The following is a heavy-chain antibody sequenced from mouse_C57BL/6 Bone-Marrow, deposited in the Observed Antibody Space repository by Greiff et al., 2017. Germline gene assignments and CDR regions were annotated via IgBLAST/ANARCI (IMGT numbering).Heavy chain of an antibody. J-gene: IGHJ1*03. CDR3: AHNTTVVAPRYCYV. CDR2: IYPGDGDT. V-gene: IGHV1-80*01. D-gene: IGHD1-1*01. Sequence: QVQLKQSGAELVKPGASVKISCKASGYAFCSYWMNWVKQRPGKGLEWIGQIYPGDGDTNYNGKFKGKATLTADKSSSTAYMQLSSLTSEDSAVYVCAHNTTVVAPRYCYVWGTGTTVTVSS. CDR1: GYAFCSYW.